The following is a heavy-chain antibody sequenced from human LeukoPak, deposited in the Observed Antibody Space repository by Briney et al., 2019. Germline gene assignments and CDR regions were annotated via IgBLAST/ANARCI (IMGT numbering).Heavy chain of an antibody. Sequence: PSQTLSLTCAVSGDSINNDNYYWSWIRQPAGKGLEWIGRIYALGSTKYNPSLASRVTFSLDTSKNQFSLRLNSVTAADTAVYYCARDPGVTGVSQHWHFDLWGRGTLVTVSS. D-gene: IGHD3-10*01. CDR1: GDSINNDNYY. CDR2: IYALGST. CDR3: ARDPGVTGVSQHWHFDL. V-gene: IGHV4-61*02. J-gene: IGHJ2*01.